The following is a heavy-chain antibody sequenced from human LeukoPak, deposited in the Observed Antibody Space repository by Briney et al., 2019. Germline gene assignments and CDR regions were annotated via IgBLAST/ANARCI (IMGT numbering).Heavy chain of an antibody. D-gene: IGHD1-26*01. CDR1: GFTISSFY. J-gene: IGHJ4*02. Sequence: GGSLRLSCAASGFTISSFYLSWVRQAPGKGLEWVSVIYSGGSTYYADSVKGRFTISRDNSKNTLYLQMNSLRAEDTAVYYCARGRSGSYYDYWGQGTLVTVSS. CDR2: IYSGGST. V-gene: IGHV3-66*01. CDR3: ARGRSGSYYDY.